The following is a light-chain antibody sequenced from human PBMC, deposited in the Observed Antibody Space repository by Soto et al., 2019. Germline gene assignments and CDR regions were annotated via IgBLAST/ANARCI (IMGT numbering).Light chain of an antibody. CDR2: DVY. CDR1: SSDVGRYTY. J-gene: IGLJ1*01. Sequence: QSALTQPASVSGSPGQSITISCAGTSSDVGRYTYVSWYQQHPGKAPKLIIYDVYTRPSEVSNRFSGSKSGNTASLTISGLQAEDEADYYCTSYTSTSTPYVFGGGTNVTVL. V-gene: IGLV2-14*01. CDR3: TSYTSTSTPYV.